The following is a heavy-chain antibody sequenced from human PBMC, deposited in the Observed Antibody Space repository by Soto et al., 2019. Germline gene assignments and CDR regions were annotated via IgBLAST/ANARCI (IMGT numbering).Heavy chain of an antibody. CDR2: IERDDDDK. J-gene: IGHJ6*02. V-gene: IGHV2-70*13. D-gene: IGHD1-20*01. CDR3: ARSIRGPRRFNGMDV. Sequence: VSGPTLVNPXETLTLTCTFSGFSLTSPGMCVSWIRQPPGKALEWLALIERDDDDKYYSTSLKTRLTISKDTRKNQVVLTMANMDPADTGTYYCARSIRGPRRFNGMDVWGQGTTVTVSS. CDR1: GFSLTSPGMC.